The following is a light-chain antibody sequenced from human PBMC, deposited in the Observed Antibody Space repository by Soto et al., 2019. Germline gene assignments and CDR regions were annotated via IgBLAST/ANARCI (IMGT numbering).Light chain of an antibody. V-gene: IGKV3-20*01. CDR3: KQYGSSPLT. J-gene: IGKJ4*01. Sequence: EIVMTQSPATLSVSPGERATLSCRASQSVSSYLAWYQQKPGQAPRLLIYDASNRATGIPDRFSGSGSGTDFTLTIRRLEPEDFAVYYCKQYGSSPLTFGGGTKVDIK. CDR2: DAS. CDR1: QSVSSY.